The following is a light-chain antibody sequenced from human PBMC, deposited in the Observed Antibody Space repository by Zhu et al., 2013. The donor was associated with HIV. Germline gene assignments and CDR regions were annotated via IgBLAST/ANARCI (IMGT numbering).Light chain of an antibody. V-gene: IGLV7-46*01. CDR2: DTY. CDR3: LLSYSGARV. CDR1: AGAVTTGHY. J-gene: IGLJ2*01. Sequence: QSVVTQEPSLTVSPGGTVTLTCGSSAGAVTTGHYPYWFQQKPGQAPRTLIYDTYDKHSWTPTRFSGSLVGGKAALTLSGAQPEDEAEYYCLLSYSGARVFGGGTKLTVL.